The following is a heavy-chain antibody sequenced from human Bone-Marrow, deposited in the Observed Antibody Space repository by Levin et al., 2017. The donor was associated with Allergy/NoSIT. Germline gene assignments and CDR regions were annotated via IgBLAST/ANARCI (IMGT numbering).Heavy chain of an antibody. J-gene: IGHJ3*02. CDR1: RFTFSSYA. D-gene: IGHD3-22*01. CDR3: AKSGYYYDNSGLDAFDI. V-gene: IGHV3-30*18. CDR2: VSDDGTNK. Sequence: GESLKISCGASRFTFSSYAMHWVRQAPGKGLESVAVVSDDGTNKYYADSVAGRFTISRDNSKNTLFLQMNSLTPEDTALYYCAKSGYYYDNSGLDAFDIWGQGTMVTVSS.